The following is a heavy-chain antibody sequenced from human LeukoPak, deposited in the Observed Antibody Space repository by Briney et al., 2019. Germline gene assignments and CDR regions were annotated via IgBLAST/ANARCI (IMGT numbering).Heavy chain of an antibody. V-gene: IGHV3-23*01. J-gene: IGHJ4*02. CDR3: AKDLWRIQLWSPVDY. CDR1: GFTFSNSA. CDR2: ISGSGGST. Sequence: GGSLRLSCAASGFTFSNSAMNWVRQAPGKGLEWVSAISGSGGSTYYADSVKGRFTISRDNSKNTLYLQMNSLRAEDTAVYYCAKDLWRIQLWSPVDYWGQGTLVTVSS. D-gene: IGHD5-18*01.